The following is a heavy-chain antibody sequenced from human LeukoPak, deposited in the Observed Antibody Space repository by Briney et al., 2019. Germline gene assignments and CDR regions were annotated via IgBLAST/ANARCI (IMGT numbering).Heavy chain of an antibody. CDR1: DGSFSGYY. Sequence: AETLSLTCAVYDGSFSGYYWIWIRQPPGKGLEWIGEINHIGIINYTPSLKSRVSMSVDTSKNQFSLQLASVTAADTAVYYCARRGFATVDFDYWGQGTLVTVSS. CDR3: ARRGFATVDFDY. J-gene: IGHJ4*02. CDR2: INHIGII. V-gene: IGHV4-34*01. D-gene: IGHD4-17*01.